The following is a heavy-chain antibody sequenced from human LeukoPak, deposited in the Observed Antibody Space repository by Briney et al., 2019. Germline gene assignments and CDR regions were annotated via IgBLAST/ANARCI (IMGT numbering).Heavy chain of an antibody. J-gene: IGHJ4*02. CDR1: GYTFTGYY. CDR2: INPNSGGT. D-gene: IGHD3-22*01. CDR3: ASAYDSSGLDYFGY. V-gene: IGHV1-2*02. Sequence: VASVKVSCKASGYTFTGYYMHWVRQAPGQGLEWMGWINPNSGGTNYAQKFQGRVTMTRDTSISTAYMELSRLRSDDTAVYYCASAYDSSGLDYFGYWGQGTLVTVSS.